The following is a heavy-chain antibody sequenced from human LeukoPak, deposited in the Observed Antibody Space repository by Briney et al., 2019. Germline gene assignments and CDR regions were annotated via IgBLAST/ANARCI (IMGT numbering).Heavy chain of an antibody. CDR1: GFTVSSNY. V-gene: IGHV3-53*01. CDR2: IYNDGRA. Sequence: GGSLRLSCAASGFTVSSNYIGWVRQAPGKGLEWVSVIYNDGRAFYPDSVKGRFTISRDNGKKSLYLQMNSLRAEDTAVYYCATRGGSGWYEEWGQGTLVTVSS. CDR3: ATRGGSGWYEE. J-gene: IGHJ4*02. D-gene: IGHD6-19*01.